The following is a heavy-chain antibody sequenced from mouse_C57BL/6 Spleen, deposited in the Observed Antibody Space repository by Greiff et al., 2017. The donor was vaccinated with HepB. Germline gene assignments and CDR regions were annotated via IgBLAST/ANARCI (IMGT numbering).Heavy chain of an antibody. J-gene: IGHJ4*01. CDR2: ISSGSSTI. D-gene: IGHD2-3*01. V-gene: IGHV5-17*01. CDR3: ARGGDDGYPYAMGY. Sequence: EVKLVESGGGLVKPGGSLKLSCAASGFTFSDYGMHRVRQAPEKGLEWVAYISSGSSTIYYADTVKGRFTISRDNAKNTLFLQMTSLRSEDTAMYYCARGGDDGYPYAMGYWGQGTSVAVSS. CDR1: GFTFSDYG.